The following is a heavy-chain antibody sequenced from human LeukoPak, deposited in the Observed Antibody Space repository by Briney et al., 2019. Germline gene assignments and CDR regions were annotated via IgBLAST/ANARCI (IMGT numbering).Heavy chain of an antibody. J-gene: IGHJ4*02. CDR3: ARGYCSSTSCYSFDY. CDR2: VTSYNGDT. CDR1: GYTFNNYG. Sequence: ASVRVSCKASGYTFNNYGISWVRQAPGQGLEWMGWVTSYNGDTNYAQKFQGRVTMSTDTSTSTAYMELRSLRSDDTAVYYCARGYCSSTSCYSFDYWGQGTLVTVSS. V-gene: IGHV1-18*01. D-gene: IGHD2-2*01.